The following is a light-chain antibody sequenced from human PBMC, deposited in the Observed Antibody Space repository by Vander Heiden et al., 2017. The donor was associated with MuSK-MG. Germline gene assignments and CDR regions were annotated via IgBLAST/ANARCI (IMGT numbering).Light chain of an antibody. CDR2: WAS. CDR1: QSVLYSSNNQNY. Sequence: DIVMTQSPDSLAVSLGERATINRKSSQSVLYSSNNQNYLAWYQQKPGQPPKLLIYWASTRESGVPDRFSGSGSRTDFTLTIISLQAEDVAVYYCQQDYSTFGSFGHGTKVDIK. CDR3: QQDYSTFGS. V-gene: IGKV4-1*01. J-gene: IGKJ3*01.